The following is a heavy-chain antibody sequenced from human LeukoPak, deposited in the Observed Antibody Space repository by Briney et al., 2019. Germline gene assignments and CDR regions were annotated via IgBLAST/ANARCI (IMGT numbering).Heavy chain of an antibody. CDR2: INPNSGVT. V-gene: IGHV1-2*02. CDR3: ATSTGTTCSDY. Sequence: VSVKVSCKASGNTFTGYYMHWVRQAPGQGLEWMGWINPNSGVTNYAQKFQDRVTMTRDTSISTAYMELSRLRSDDTGVYYCATSTGTTCSDYWGQGTLVTVSS. CDR1: GNTFTGYY. J-gene: IGHJ4*02. D-gene: IGHD1-1*01.